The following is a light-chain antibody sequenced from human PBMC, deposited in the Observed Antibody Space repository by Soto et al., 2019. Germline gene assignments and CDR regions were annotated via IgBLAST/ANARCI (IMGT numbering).Light chain of an antibody. CDR3: QQLFDSPIT. V-gene: IGKV1-39*01. Sequence: DFQMTQSPSSLSAYVGVSATISCRASQSISSYLNWYQQKPGKAPKLLIYAASSLQSGVPSRFSATVSGTEFSLTITSLQPEDFATYYCQQLFDSPITFGQGTRLEIK. CDR2: AAS. CDR1: QSISSY. J-gene: IGKJ5*01.